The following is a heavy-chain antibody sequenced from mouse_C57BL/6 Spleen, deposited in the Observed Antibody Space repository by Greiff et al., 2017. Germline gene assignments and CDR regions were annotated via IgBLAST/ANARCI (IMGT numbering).Heavy chain of an antibody. Sequence: EVKLVESGGGLVQPGGSLKLSCAASGFTFSDYYLYWVRQTPEKRLEWVAYISNGGGSNYKPDTVKGRFTISRDNAKNTLYLQMSRLKSEAAAMYCCSRRYGSSYRYAMDYWGQGTSVTVSS. D-gene: IGHD1-1*01. CDR2: ISNGGGSN. CDR1: GFTFSDYY. V-gene: IGHV5-12*01. J-gene: IGHJ4*01. CDR3: SRRYGSSYRYAMDY.